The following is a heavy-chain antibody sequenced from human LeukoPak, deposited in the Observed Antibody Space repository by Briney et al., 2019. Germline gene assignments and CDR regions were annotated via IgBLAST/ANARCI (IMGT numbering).Heavy chain of an antibody. CDR3: AREWEYYDILTGTTASSDY. D-gene: IGHD3-9*01. V-gene: IGHV3-21*01. Sequence: GGSLRLSCAASGFTFSSYSMNWVRQAPGKGLEWVASISSSSYIHYADSVKGRFTISRDNAKSSLYLQMNRLRAEDTAVYYCAREWEYYDILTGTTASSDYWGQGTLVTVSS. J-gene: IGHJ4*02. CDR2: ISSSSYI. CDR1: GFTFSSYS.